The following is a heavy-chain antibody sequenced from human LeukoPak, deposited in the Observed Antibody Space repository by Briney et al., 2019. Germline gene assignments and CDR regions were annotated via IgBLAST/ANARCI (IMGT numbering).Heavy chain of an antibody. J-gene: IGHJ4*02. CDR2: ISYDGSNK. D-gene: IGHD3-10*01. CDR3: ATMVRGLPDY. V-gene: IGHV3-30*03. CDR1: GFTFSSYG. Sequence: TGGSLRLSCAASGFTFSSYGMHWVRQAPGKGLEWVAVISYDGSNKYYADSVKGRFTISRDNSKNTLYLQMNSLRAEDTAVYYCATMVRGLPDYWGQGTLVTVSS.